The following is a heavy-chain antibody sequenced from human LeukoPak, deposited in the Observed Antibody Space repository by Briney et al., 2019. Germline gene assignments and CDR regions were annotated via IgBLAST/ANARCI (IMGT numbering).Heavy chain of an antibody. Sequence: GGSLRLSCAASGVTFSSDAMSWVRQAAGKGVECVSDISGSGGSTYYAGAVKGRFTISRDNSKTTLYLQMNSLRAEDTAVEYWAKDSRGYYDYVWGSYLRGWGQGTLVTVSS. D-gene: IGHD3-16*02. J-gene: IGHJ4*02. CDR3: AKDSRGYYDYVWGSYLRG. CDR1: GVTFSSDA. V-gene: IGHV3-23*01. CDR2: ISGSGGST.